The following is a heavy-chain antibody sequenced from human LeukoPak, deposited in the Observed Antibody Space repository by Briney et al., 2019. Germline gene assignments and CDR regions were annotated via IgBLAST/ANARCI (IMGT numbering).Heavy chain of an antibody. CDR1: GGSISSSRYY. Sequence: SETLSLTCTVSGGSISSSRYYWGWIRQPPGKGLEWIGSIYYSGSTYYNPSLKSRVTISVDTSKNQFSLKLSSVTAADTAVYYCARNYCGGDCSLGYFDYWGQGTLVTVSS. CDR3: ARNYCGGDCSLGYFDY. V-gene: IGHV4-39*01. J-gene: IGHJ4*02. D-gene: IGHD2-21*01. CDR2: IYYSGST.